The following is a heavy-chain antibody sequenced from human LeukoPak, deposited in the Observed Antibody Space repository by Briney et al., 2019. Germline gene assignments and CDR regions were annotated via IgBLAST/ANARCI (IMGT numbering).Heavy chain of an antibody. CDR2: VSGSGGYT. D-gene: IGHD5-18*01. Sequence: PGGSLRLSCAASGFTFSSYAMSWVRQAPGKGLEWASGVSGSGGYTYYVDSVKGRFAISRDNSKNTLYLQMNSLRAEDTAVFYCAKYGPTTAMVTFDYWGQGTLVTVSS. CDR1: GFTFSSYA. J-gene: IGHJ4*02. V-gene: IGHV3-23*01. CDR3: AKYGPTTAMVTFDY.